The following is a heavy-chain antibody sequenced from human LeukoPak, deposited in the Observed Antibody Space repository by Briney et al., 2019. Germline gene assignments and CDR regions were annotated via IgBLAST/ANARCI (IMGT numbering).Heavy chain of an antibody. V-gene: IGHV4-59*01. D-gene: IGHD3-16*02. CDR2: IYYSGST. J-gene: IGHJ6*03. Sequence: SETLSLTXTVSGGSISSYYWSWIRQPPGKGLEWIGYIYYSGSTNYNPSLKSRVTISVDTSKNQFSLKLSSVTAADTAVYYCARVGVSSHYYYYMDVWGKGTTVTVSS. CDR1: GGSISSYY. CDR3: ARVGVSSHYYYYMDV.